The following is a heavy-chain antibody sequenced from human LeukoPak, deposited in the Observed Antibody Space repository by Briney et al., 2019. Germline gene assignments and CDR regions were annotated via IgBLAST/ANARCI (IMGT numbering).Heavy chain of an antibody. Sequence: PGGSLRLSCAASGSTFSSYSMNWVRQAPGKGLEWVSSISSSSSYIYYADSVKGRFTISRDNAKNSLYLQMNSLRAEDTAVYYCAKDQGMVRGVVYILGDYWGQGTLVTVSS. D-gene: IGHD3-10*01. CDR1: GSTFSSYS. V-gene: IGHV3-21*04. J-gene: IGHJ4*02. CDR3: AKDQGMVRGVVYILGDY. CDR2: ISSSSSYI.